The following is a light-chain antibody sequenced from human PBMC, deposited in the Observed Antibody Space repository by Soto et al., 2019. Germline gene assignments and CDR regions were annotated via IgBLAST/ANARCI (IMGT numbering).Light chain of an antibody. CDR3: QQYGTSTYT. Sequence: IVLTQSPGTLSLSPGERVTLSCRASQSVSSSYLAWYQQKPGQAPRLLIYGASSRATGIPDRFSGSGSGTAFTLTISRLEPEDFAVYFCQQYGTSTYTFGQGPKLEIK. CDR2: GAS. CDR1: QSVSSSY. J-gene: IGKJ2*01. V-gene: IGKV3-20*01.